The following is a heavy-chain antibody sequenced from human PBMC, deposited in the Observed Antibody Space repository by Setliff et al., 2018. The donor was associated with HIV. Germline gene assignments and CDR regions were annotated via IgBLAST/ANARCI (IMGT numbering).Heavy chain of an antibody. Sequence: AGGSLRLSCTTSGFSFDDNALSWVRQAPGKGLEWLGFIRSKRYGGTAEYAASVKGRFTISRDDSKSIAYLQMNSLEIEDTAMYYCTTEADCTSSTCPGTFEYWGQGTLVTVSS. D-gene: IGHD2-2*01. CDR2: IRSKRYGGTA. CDR3: TTEADCTSSTCPGTFEY. CDR1: GFSFDDNA. J-gene: IGHJ4*02. V-gene: IGHV3-49*04.